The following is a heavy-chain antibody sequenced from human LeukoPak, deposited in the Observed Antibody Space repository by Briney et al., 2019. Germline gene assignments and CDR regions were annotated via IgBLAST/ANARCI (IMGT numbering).Heavy chain of an antibody. CDR3: ATIDGHYDSSGY. Sequence: ASVKVSCKVSGYTLTELSMHWVRQAPGKGLEWMGGFDPEDGETIYAQKFQGRVTMTEDTSTDTAYMELSSLRSEDTAVYYCATIDGHYDSSGYWGQGTLSSSPQ. V-gene: IGHV1-24*01. CDR2: FDPEDGET. D-gene: IGHD3-22*01. CDR1: GYTLTELS. J-gene: IGHJ4*02.